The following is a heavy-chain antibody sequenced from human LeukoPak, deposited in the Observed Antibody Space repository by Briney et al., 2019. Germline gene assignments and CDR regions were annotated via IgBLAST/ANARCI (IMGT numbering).Heavy chain of an antibody. D-gene: IGHD3-3*01. CDR1: GYTFTSYD. CDR2: MNPNNDNT. CDR3: ARDSGGGTYDFSD. J-gene: IGHJ4*02. V-gene: IGHV1-8*01. Sequence: GASVKVSCKASGYTFTSYDINWVRQATGQGLEWMGWMNPNNDNTGYARKFQGRVTMTRNTSISTAYMELISLRSEDTAVYYCARDSGGGTYDFSDWGQGTLVTVSS.